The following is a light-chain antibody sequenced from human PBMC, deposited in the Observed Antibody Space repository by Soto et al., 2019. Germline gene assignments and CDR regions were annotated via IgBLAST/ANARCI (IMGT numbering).Light chain of an antibody. CDR2: DSY. CDR1: SSNIGINS. J-gene: IGLJ2*01. V-gene: IGLV1-44*01. CDR3: ATWDDSLNGPV. Sequence: QSVLTQPRSATGSPGQRVTISCSGSSSNIGINSVNWYQQFPGTAPKLLIFDSYQRPSGVPDRFSGSKSGTSASLAIRGLQSEDEARYYCATWDDSLNGPVFGGGTKLTVL.